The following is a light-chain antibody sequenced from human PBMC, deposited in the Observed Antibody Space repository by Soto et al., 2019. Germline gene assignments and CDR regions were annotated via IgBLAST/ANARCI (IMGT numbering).Light chain of an antibody. CDR1: SSDIASYKF. V-gene: IGLV2-14*01. J-gene: IGLJ2*01. CDR2: EVN. CDR3: SSATNTDTLVV. Sequence: QSVLTQPASVSGSPGQSITISCTGTSSDIASYKFVSWFQHHPGKAPKLLIYEVNNRPSGISNRFSGSKSGNTASLTISGIQPEDEANYFCSSATNTDTLVVFGGGTQLTVL.